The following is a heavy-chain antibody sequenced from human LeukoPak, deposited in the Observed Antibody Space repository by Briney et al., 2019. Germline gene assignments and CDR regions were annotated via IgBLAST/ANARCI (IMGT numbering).Heavy chain of an antibody. CDR2: ITGSTRTT. J-gene: IGHJ3*02. V-gene: IGHV3-23*01. CDR3: ARERSGSEIFARSFDI. CDR1: GFSFSAYG. D-gene: IGHD3-3*01. Sequence: GGSLRLSCAASGFSFSAYGMSWVRQAPGEGLEWVSSITGSTRTTYYADSVKGRFTISRDNSRNTLFLQMNSLRAEDTAVYYCARERSGSEIFARSFDIWGQGTMVTVSS.